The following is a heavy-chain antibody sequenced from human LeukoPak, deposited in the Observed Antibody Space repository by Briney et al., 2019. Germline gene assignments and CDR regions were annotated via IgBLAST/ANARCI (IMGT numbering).Heavy chain of an antibody. D-gene: IGHD2-2*01. CDR1: GFTLSTYW. J-gene: IGHJ4*02. CDR3: AGVGVGMYHFDH. Sequence: GGSLRLSCAASGFTLSTYWMHWVRQAPGKGLVWVSRINPDGSTTTYADSVEGRFTISRDNAKNTLYLQMSSLRAEDTAVYYCAGVGVGMYHFDHWGQGTLVTVSP. CDR2: INPDGSTT. V-gene: IGHV3-74*01.